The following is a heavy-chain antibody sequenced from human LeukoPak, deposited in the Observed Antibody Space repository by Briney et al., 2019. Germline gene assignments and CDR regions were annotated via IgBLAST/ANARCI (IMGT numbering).Heavy chain of an antibody. V-gene: IGHV3-53*01. D-gene: IGHD3-22*01. CDR2: IYSGGNT. J-gene: IGHJ4*02. CDR3: ARRAGDYSHPYDY. Sequence: GGSLRLSCAASGFSNYTMHWVRQAPGKGLEWVSFIYSGGNTYYADSVKGRFTISRDNSKNTVHLQMNSLRAEDTAMYYCARRAGDYSHPYDYWGQGTLVTVSS. CDR1: GFSNYT.